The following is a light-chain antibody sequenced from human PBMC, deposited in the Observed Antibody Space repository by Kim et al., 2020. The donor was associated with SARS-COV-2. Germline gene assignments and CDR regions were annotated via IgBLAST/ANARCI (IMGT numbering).Light chain of an antibody. CDR3: HQTYSSLWT. J-gene: IGKJ1*01. CDR1: QSISTC. CDR2: DAS. V-gene: IGKV1-39*01. Sequence: ASIGDRVTITCRASQSISTCLKWYQQKSGKAPNLLIYDASSWRSGVPSRFTGSGSGTDFTLTITNLQPDDFATYYCHQTYSSLWTFGQGTKVDIK.